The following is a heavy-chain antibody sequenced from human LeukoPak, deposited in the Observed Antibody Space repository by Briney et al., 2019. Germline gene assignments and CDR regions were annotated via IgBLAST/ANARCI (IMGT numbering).Heavy chain of an antibody. Sequence: GGTLRLSCAASGFTFRGYGMSWVREAPGKELEWVSAISGSGGSTYYAASVKGRFTISRDNSKNTLYLQMNSLRAEDTAVYYCAKALLWLHGYWGQGTLVTVSS. V-gene: IGHV3-23*01. D-gene: IGHD3-10*01. CDR2: ISGSGGST. CDR1: GFTFRGYG. J-gene: IGHJ4*02. CDR3: AKALLWLHGY.